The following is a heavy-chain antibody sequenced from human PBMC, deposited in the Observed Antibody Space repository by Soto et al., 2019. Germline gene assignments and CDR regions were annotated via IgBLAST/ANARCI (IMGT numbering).Heavy chain of an antibody. CDR1: GFTFSSYS. CDR3: ARAAYYDFWSGRNWFDP. D-gene: IGHD3-3*01. V-gene: IGHV3-21*01. J-gene: IGHJ5*02. Sequence: GGSLRLSCAASGFTFSSYSMNWVRQAPGKVLEWVSSISSSSSYIYYADSVKGRFTISRDNAKNSLYLQMNSLRAEDTAVYYCARAAYYDFWSGRNWFDPWGQGTLVTVSS. CDR2: ISSSSSYI.